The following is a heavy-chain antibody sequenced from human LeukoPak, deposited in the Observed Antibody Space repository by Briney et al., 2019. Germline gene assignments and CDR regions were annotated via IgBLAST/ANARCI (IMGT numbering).Heavy chain of an antibody. Sequence: PGKSLRLSCAASGFTFSSYGMHWVRQAPGKGLEWVAVISYDGSNKYYADSVKGRFTISRDNSKNTLYLQMNSLRAEDTAVYYCAKDRSIAAANMDVWGKGTTVTVSS. J-gene: IGHJ6*03. CDR3: AKDRSIAAANMDV. CDR1: GFTFSSYG. V-gene: IGHV3-30*18. D-gene: IGHD6-13*01. CDR2: ISYDGSNK.